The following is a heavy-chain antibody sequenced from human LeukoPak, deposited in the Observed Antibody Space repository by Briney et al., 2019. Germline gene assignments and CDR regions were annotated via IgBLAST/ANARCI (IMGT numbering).Heavy chain of an antibody. J-gene: IGHJ5*02. CDR3: ARLWGGNGYSGGSLNL. V-gene: IGHV3-33*01. Sequence: PGRSRTLSCAASGYTFSRHGIHWVRQAPGKGLEWVAVVWYDGRNRDYADSVKGRFTISKDNSNNMVFLQMDRLRAEDTAVYYCARLWGGNGYSGGSLNLWGQGTLVTVSS. D-gene: IGHD3-16*01. CDR2: VWYDGRNR. CDR1: GYTFSRHG.